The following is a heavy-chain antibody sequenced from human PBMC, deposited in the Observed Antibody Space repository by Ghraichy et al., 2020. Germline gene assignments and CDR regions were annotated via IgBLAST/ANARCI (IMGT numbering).Heavy chain of an antibody. CDR1: GFTFSSYA. V-gene: IGHV3-23*01. D-gene: IGHD7-27*01. CDR2: FGGSGNT. Sequence: GGSLRLSCAASGFTFSSYAMSWVRQAPGKGLEWVSTFGGSGNTYYADSVKGRFTISRDNSKNTLFLQMNSLRAADTAVYYCAKRAGEKYFDYWGQGTLVTVSS. CDR3: AKRAGEKYFDY. J-gene: IGHJ4*02.